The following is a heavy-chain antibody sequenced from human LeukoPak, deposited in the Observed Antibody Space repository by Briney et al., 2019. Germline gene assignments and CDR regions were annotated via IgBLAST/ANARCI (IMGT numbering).Heavy chain of an antibody. Sequence: GGSLRLSCAASGFTFSSYSMNWVRQAPGKGLEWVSSISSSSSYIYYADSVKDRFTISRDNAKNSLYLQMNSLRAEDTAVYYCARESHYDFWSGYYFDYWGQGTLVTVSS. CDR1: GFTFSSYS. CDR2: ISSSSSYI. CDR3: ARESHYDFWSGYYFDY. J-gene: IGHJ4*02. V-gene: IGHV3-21*01. D-gene: IGHD3-3*01.